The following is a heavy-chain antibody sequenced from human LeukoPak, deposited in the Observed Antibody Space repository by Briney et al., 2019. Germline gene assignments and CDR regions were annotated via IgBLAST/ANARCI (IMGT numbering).Heavy chain of an antibody. V-gene: IGHV3-53*01. CDR3: ARNSDILTESYGAFDM. J-gene: IGHJ3*02. Sequence: GGSLRLSCALSAFTVTDYYMSWVRQAPGKGLEWVSVVYMAGSTYYAHSVRGRFTVSRDTSKNTVYLQMNSLRVEDTAVYYCARNSDILTESYGAFDMWGQGTMVTVSS. CDR1: AFTVTDYY. D-gene: IGHD3-9*01. CDR2: VYMAGST.